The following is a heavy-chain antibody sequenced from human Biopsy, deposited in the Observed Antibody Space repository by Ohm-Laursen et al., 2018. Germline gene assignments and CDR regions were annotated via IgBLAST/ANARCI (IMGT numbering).Heavy chain of an antibody. D-gene: IGHD5-12*01. J-gene: IGHJ4*02. V-gene: IGHV3-49*03. CDR1: GFNFGDSG. CDR2: IRSESSGGTR. CDR3: SKWTGGYSYSSL. Sequence: SLRLSCAASGFNFGDSGMGWFRQAPGKGLECVGLIRSESSGGTREYAAPVKGRFTVSRDDSKGIAYLDMNSLKTEDTAMYYCSKWTGGYSYSSLWGRGTLVIVSS.